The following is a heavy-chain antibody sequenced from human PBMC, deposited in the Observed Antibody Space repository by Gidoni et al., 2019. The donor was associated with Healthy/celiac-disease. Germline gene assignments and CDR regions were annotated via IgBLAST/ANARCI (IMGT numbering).Heavy chain of an antibody. Sequence: QVQLQESGPGLVKPSGTLSLTCAVSGGPISRSNWCSWVRQPPGKGREWIGEIYHSGGTNDNPSLKSRVNISVDKAKNQFSLKLSSVTAADTAVYYCARDRHLGYCSSTSCYTLYYFDYWGQGTLVTVSS. CDR3: ARDRHLGYCSSTSCYTLYYFDY. J-gene: IGHJ4*02. CDR2: IYHSGGT. CDR1: GGPISRSNW. D-gene: IGHD2-2*02. V-gene: IGHV4-4*02.